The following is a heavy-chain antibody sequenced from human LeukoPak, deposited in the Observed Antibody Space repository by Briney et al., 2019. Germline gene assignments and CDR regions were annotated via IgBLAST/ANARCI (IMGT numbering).Heavy chain of an antibody. D-gene: IGHD1-1*01. CDR1: GYTFTSYY. CDR2: INPSGGST. Sequence: ASVKVSCKASGYTFTSYYMHWVRQAPGQGLEWMGIINPSGGSTSYAQKFQGRVTMTRDTSTSTVYMELSSLRSEDTAVYYCAGGGSVERLDDAFDIWGQGTMVTVSS. V-gene: IGHV1-46*01. CDR3: AGGGSVERLDDAFDI. J-gene: IGHJ3*02.